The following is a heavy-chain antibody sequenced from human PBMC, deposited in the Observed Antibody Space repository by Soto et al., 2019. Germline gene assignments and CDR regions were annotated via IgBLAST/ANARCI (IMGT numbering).Heavy chain of an antibody. CDR2: ISANSGNT. CDR1: GYTFISYG. CDR3: ANDYYDSSGYFGY. J-gene: IGHJ4*02. V-gene: IGHV1-18*04. Sequence: QVQLVQSGAEVKKPGASVKVSCKASGYTFISYGISWVRQAPGQGLEWMGWISANSGNTNYAQKFQGRVTMTKDTSTSTADMELRSLRTDDTAVYYCANDYYDSSGYFGYWGQGTLVTVSS. D-gene: IGHD3-22*01.